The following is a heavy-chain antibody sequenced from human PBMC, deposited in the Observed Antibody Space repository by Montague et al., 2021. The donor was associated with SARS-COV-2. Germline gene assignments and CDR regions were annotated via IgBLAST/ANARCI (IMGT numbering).Heavy chain of an antibody. CDR2: IFPRGSA. J-gene: IGHJ3*02. Sequence: SETLSLTCTVSGGSITSFYWSWIRQSPGEGLEWIGDIFPRGSANYNPALKSRVTISVDKSKNQFSLKLTSVTAADTAVYYCARGAGYSSSWYLAFEIWGQGTMVTVSS. D-gene: IGHD6-13*01. CDR3: ARGAGYSSSWYLAFEI. CDR1: GGSITSFY. V-gene: IGHV4-59*01.